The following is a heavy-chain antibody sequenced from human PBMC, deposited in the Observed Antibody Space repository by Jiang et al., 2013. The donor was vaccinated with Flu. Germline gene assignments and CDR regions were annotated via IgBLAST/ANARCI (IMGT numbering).Heavy chain of an antibody. J-gene: IGHJ5*01. V-gene: IGHV3-74*01. Sequence: GGSLRLSCAASGFTFSSYWMHWVRQAPGKGLVWVSRIKTDGRKISYADSVRGRFTISRDNAKNTLYLQMNSLSAEDTAVYYCARDSGYSSSWFDYWGLGTLVTVST. CDR2: IKTDGRKI. D-gene: IGHD6-13*01. CDR1: GFTFSSYW. CDR3: ARDSGYSSSWFDY.